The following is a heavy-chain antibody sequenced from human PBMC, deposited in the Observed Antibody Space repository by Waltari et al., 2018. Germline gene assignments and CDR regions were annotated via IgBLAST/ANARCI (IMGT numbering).Heavy chain of an antibody. CDR2: NTGNISHI. D-gene: IGHD3-22*01. CDR1: GFSFGTYS. Sequence: EAQLVESGGGLVKPGGSLRLSCAASGFSFGTYSMSWVRQAPGKGREWVASNTGNISHIYYGGSVKGRFTISRDNSKNSLYLQMSSLRAEDTAVYFCARGNYYDSENGVNWFDPWGQGTLVTVSS. V-gene: IGHV3-21*02. J-gene: IGHJ5*02. CDR3: ARGNYYDSENGVNWFDP.